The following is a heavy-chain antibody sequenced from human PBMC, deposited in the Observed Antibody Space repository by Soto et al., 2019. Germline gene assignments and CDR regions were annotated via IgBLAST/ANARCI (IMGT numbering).Heavy chain of an antibody. Sequence: QVQLVESGGGVVQPGRSLRLSCAASGFTFSSYGMHWVRQAPGKGLEWVAVIWYDGSNKYYADSVKGRFTISRDNSKNTLNLQMNSLRAEDTAVYYCARLGCPDYGDFHFDYWGQGTLVTVSS. J-gene: IGHJ4*02. CDR1: GFTFSSYG. CDR2: IWYDGSNK. D-gene: IGHD4-17*01. CDR3: ARLGCPDYGDFHFDY. V-gene: IGHV3-33*01.